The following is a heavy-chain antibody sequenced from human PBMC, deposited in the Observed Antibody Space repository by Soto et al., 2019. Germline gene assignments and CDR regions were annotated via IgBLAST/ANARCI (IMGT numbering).Heavy chain of an antibody. CDR3: AGGMGWLIDY. V-gene: IGHV3-7*01. Sequence: EVQLMESGGGLVQPGGSLRLSCAGSGFTFSSYWMNWVRQAPWNGLEWVANIKQDGSEKYYVDSVKGRFSISRDNAQNSMYLQMNSLRAAVTAVYYCAGGMGWLIDYWGQGTLVTVSS. J-gene: IGHJ4*02. D-gene: IGHD6-19*01. CDR1: GFTFSSYW. CDR2: IKQDGSEK.